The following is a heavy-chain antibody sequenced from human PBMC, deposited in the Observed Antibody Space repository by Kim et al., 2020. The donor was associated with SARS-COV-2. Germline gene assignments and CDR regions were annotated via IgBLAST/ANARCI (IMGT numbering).Heavy chain of an antibody. J-gene: IGHJ4*02. CDR1: GGSISSSNW. CDR2: IYHSGST. CDR3: ARSETYYYDSSGSSGFDY. D-gene: IGHD3-22*01. V-gene: IGHV4-4*02. Sequence: SETLSLTCAVSGGSISSSNWWSWVRQPPGKGLEWIGEIYHSGSTNYNPSLKSRVTISVDKSKNQFSLKLSSVTAADTAVYYCARSETYYYDSSGSSGFDYWGQGTLVTVSS.